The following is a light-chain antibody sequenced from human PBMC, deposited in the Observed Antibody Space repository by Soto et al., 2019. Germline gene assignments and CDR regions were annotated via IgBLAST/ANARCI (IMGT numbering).Light chain of an antibody. CDR2: DAS. CDR3: QQSYNTPLT. Sequence: DIQMTQSPSSLSASVGDRVTITCPASQSISSYLNWYQQKPGKAPKLLIYDASSLQSGVPSRFSGSGSGTDFTLTISNLQPEDFATYYCQQSYNTPLTFGGGTKVEIK. J-gene: IGKJ4*01. CDR1: QSISSY. V-gene: IGKV1-39*01.